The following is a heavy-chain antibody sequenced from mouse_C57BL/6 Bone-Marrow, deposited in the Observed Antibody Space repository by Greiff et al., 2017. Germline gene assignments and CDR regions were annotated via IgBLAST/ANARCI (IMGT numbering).Heavy chain of an antibody. CDR2: INPNNGGT. CDR1: GYTFTDYY. J-gene: IGHJ1*03. V-gene: IGHV1-26*01. CDR3: ARPFPPFIDV. Sequence: VQLQQSGPELVKPGASVKISCKASGYTFTDYYMNWVKQSHGKSLEWIGDINPNNGGTSYNQKFKGKATLTVDKSSSTAYMELRSLTSEDSAVYYCARPFPPFIDVWGTGTTVTVSS.